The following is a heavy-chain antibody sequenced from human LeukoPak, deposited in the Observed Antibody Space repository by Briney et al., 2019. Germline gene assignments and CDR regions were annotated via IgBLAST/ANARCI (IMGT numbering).Heavy chain of an antibody. J-gene: IGHJ4*02. CDR1: GGSISSDSYF. CDR3: ARRVWGMPYYFDY. Sequence: PSETLSLTCTVSGGSISSDSYFWGWIRQPPGKGLEWIGSISYSGSTYYNPSLKSRVTISVDTSKNQFSPKLSSVTAADTAMYYCARRVWGMPYYFDYWGQGTLVTVSS. D-gene: IGHD3-16*01. V-gene: IGHV4-39*01. CDR2: ISYSGST.